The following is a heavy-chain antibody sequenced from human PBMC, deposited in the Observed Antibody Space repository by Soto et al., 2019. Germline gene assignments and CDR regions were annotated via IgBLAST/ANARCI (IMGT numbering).Heavy chain of an antibody. V-gene: IGHV3-23*01. D-gene: IGHD3-22*01. CDR1: GFTFRSYS. Sequence: EVQLLESGGDLVQPGGSLRLSCAASGFTFRSYSMSWVRQAPGKGLEWVSTINADGGTTNYADSVKGRFTISRDNSKNPLDVRMTSLTVEDTAVYYCANNRYDGTGYSIHAGWGQGTLVTVSA. CDR3: ANNRYDGTGYSIHAG. J-gene: IGHJ4*02. CDR2: INADGGTT.